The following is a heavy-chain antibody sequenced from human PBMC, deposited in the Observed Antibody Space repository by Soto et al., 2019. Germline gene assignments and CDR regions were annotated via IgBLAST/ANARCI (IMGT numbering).Heavy chain of an antibody. CDR2: INPRNGVT. Sequence: GASVKVSCKTSGYTFIDYYMHWVRQAPGQGLEWMGWINPRNGVTNYAQKFQGRVAMTRDTSISTAYMELSRLTSDDTAVYYCARLPPPSPYYYAMDVWGQGTTVTVSS. V-gene: IGHV1-2*02. CDR1: GYTFIDYY. J-gene: IGHJ6*02. CDR3: ARLPPPSPYYYAMDV.